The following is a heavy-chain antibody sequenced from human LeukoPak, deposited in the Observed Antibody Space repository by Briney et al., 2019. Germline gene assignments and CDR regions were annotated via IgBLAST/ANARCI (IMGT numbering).Heavy chain of an antibody. D-gene: IGHD3-10*01. CDR3: AKHLWRDLLWFGEGYYFGY. CDR2: ISGSGGTT. V-gene: IGHV3-23*01. J-gene: IGHJ4*02. CDR1: GFTFSSYT. Sequence: QAGGSLRLSCAASGFTFSSYTMSWVRQAPGKGLEWVSAISGSGGTTNYADSVKGRFTISRDNSKNTLYLQMNSLRAEDTAIYFCAKHLWRDLLWFGEGYYFGYWGQGTLATVSS.